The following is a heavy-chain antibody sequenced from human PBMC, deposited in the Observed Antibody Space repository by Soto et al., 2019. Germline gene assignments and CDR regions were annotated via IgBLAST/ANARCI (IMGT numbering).Heavy chain of an antibody. CDR3: ARDVGYGLIDY. CDR2: INAYNGNT. CDR1: GYTFTSYG. V-gene: IGHV1-18*01. J-gene: IGHJ4*02. Sequence: QVQLAQSGGEVKKPGASVKVACKAYGYTFTSYGISWVRQAPGQGLEWMGWINAYNGNTNYAQKLQVRVTITTDTSTSTAYMELRSLRSDDTAVSYCARDVGYGLIDYWGQGTLVTVTS. D-gene: IGHD5-18*01.